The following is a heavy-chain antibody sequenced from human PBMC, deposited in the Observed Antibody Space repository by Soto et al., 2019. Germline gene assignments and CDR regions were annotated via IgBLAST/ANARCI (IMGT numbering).Heavy chain of an antibody. CDR3: AREHIVVVTANTSPDFQH. V-gene: IGHV1-46*01. CDR1: GYTFTSYH. J-gene: IGHJ1*01. CDR2: INPSGGST. D-gene: IGHD2-21*02. Sequence: ASVKVSCKASGYTFTSYHMHWVRQAPGQGLEWMGIINPSGGSTSYAQKFQGRVTMTRDTSTSTVYMELSSLRSEDTAVYYCAREHIVVVTANTSPDFQHWGQGTLVTVS.